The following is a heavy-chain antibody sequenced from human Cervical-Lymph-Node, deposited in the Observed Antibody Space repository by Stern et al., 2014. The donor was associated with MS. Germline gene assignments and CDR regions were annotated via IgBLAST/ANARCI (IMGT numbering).Heavy chain of an antibody. CDR1: GNSLSELS. D-gene: IGHD4-23*01. CDR3: VRAVTFYGMDV. J-gene: IGHJ6*02. Sequence: QVQLVQSGAGVKKPGASVKVSCKVSGNSLSELSVYWVRQAPGEGLEWMGGFDREDGERIYAQKFQGRVTVTEDIFRNTAYMELSSLRSEDTAVYYCVRAVTFYGMDVWGQGTMVTVSS. CDR2: FDREDGER. V-gene: IGHV1-24*01.